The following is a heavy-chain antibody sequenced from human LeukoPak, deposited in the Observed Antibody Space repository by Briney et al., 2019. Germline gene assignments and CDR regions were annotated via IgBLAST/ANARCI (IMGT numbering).Heavy chain of an antibody. J-gene: IGHJ6*03. CDR3: ARDRAPIMITFGGVIVKDYYYYMDV. V-gene: IGHV3-23*01. CDR1: GFTFSTYA. CDR2: ISGSGGST. D-gene: IGHD3-16*02. Sequence: GGSLRLSCAASGFTFSTYAMSWVSQAPGKGVEWVSAISGSGGSTYYADSVKGRFTISRDNSKNTLYLQMNSLRAEDTAVYYCARDRAPIMITFGGVIVKDYYYYMDVWGKGTTVTVSS.